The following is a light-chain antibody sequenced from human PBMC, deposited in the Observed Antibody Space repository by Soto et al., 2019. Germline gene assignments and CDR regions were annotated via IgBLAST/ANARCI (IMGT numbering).Light chain of an antibody. CDR3: AAWDDSLSGVV. V-gene: IGLV1-44*01. Sequence: QSVLTQPPSASGTPGQRVSISCSGSSSNIGRNSVNWYQRFPGTAPKLLIYNHNQRPSGVPDRFSGSKFGTSVSLVISGLQSKDEADYYCAAWDDSLSGVVFGGGTKETVL. J-gene: IGLJ3*02. CDR2: NHN. CDR1: SSNIGRNS.